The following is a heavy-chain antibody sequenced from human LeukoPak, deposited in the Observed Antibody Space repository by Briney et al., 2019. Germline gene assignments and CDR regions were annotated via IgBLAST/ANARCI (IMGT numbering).Heavy chain of an antibody. CDR3: ARVSSWSSGGAFDI. D-gene: IGHD6-13*01. CDR2: IIPIFGTA. Sequence: SVKVSCKASGGTFSSYAISWVRQAPGQGLEWMGGIIPIFGTANYAQKFEGRVTITADESTSTAYMELSSLRSEDTAVYYCARVSSWSSGGAFDIWGQGTMVTVSS. V-gene: IGHV1-69*13. J-gene: IGHJ3*02. CDR1: GGTFSSYA.